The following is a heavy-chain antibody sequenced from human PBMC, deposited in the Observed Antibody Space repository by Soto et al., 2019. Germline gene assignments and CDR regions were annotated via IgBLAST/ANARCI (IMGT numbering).Heavy chain of an antibody. Sequence: ASVKVSCKADGYNFTSYGISWVRQAPGQVLEWMGWISAYNGNTNYAQKFQGRVTMTKDTSTDTAYMELSSLRSEDTAVYYCATGLYCSGGSCYKVVRAFDIWGQGTMVTVSS. J-gene: IGHJ3*02. CDR1: GYNFTSYG. V-gene: IGHV1-18*01. D-gene: IGHD2-15*01. CDR2: ISAYNGNT. CDR3: ATGLYCSGGSCYKVVRAFDI.